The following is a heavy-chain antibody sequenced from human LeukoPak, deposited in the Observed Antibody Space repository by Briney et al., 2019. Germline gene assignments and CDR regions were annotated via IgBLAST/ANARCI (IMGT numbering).Heavy chain of an antibody. CDR1: GFTFSNYW. J-gene: IGHJ4*02. CDR2: INQDGSEK. CDR3: ARGSRKVAAARIFDY. V-gene: IGHV3-7*01. D-gene: IGHD6-13*01. Sequence: GGSLRLSCAASGFTFSNYWLTWVRQAPGQGLEWVANINQDGSEKHYVDSVKGRFTISRDNAKNSLYLQMNSLRAEDTAVYYCARGSRKVAAARIFDYWGQGTLVTVSS.